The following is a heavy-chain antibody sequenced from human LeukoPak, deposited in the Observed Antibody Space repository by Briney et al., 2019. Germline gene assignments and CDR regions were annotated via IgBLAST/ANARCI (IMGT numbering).Heavy chain of an antibody. CDR3: IRGAASGSYYGFDV. V-gene: IGHV3-23*01. Sequence: GGSLRLSCTASGFTFSSYAMSWVRQAPGKGLEWVSAISGSGGSTYYADSVKGRFTISRDNSKNTLYLQMNSLRAEDTAVYYCIRGAASGSYYGFDVWGQRATVTVSS. CDR1: GFTFSSYA. CDR2: ISGSGGST. J-gene: IGHJ6*02. D-gene: IGHD1-26*01.